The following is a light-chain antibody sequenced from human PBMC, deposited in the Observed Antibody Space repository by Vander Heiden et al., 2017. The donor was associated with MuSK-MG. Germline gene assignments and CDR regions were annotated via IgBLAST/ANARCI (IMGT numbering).Light chain of an antibody. CDR2: GNS. V-gene: IGLV1-40*01. CDR1: SSNIGAGYD. Sequence: SVLTQPPSVSGAPGQRVTISCIGSSSNIGAGYDVHWYQQLPGTAPKLLIYGNSNRPSGVPDRFSGSKSGTSASLAITGLQAEDEAEYYCQSYDSNLSGSTVVFGGGTKLTVL. CDR3: QSYDSNLSGSTVV. J-gene: IGLJ2*01.